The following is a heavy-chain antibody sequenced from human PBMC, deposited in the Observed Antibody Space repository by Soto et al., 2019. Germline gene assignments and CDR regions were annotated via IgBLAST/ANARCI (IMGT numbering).Heavy chain of an antibody. Sequence: QVQLVQSGAEVKKPGASVKVSCKASGYTFTSYGISWVRQAPGQGLEWMGWISAYNGNTNYAQKLQGSVPMTTDTSTSTAYMALSRLRSDGTGVYDCAGDSWFDDYWGQGTLVTVAS. V-gene: IGHV1-18*01. J-gene: IGHJ4*02. CDR1: GYTFTSYG. CDR3: AGDSWFDDY. CDR2: ISAYNGNT. D-gene: IGHD3-10*01.